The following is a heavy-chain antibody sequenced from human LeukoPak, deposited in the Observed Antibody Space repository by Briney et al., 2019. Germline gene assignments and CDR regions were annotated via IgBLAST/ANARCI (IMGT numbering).Heavy chain of an antibody. CDR2: ISVSGGST. V-gene: IGHV3-23*01. J-gene: IGHJ4*02. CDR3: AKSNYFDSGGYYFFDY. D-gene: IGHD3-22*01. Sequence: GGSLRLSCAASGFTFSKYAMTWVRRAPGKGLEWVSGISVSGGSTNYADSVKGRFTISRDNSENTLYLQMNSLRAEDTAVYYCAKSNYFDSGGYYFFDYWGQGTLVTVSS. CDR1: GFTFSKYA.